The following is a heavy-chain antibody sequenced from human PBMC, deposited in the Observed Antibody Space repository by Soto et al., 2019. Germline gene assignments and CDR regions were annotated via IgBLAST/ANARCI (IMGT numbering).Heavy chain of an antibody. CDR3: SRRAPEGFVP. J-gene: IGHJ5*02. CDR1: GASISSSPYC. V-gene: IGHV4-39*01. Sequence: SETLSLTCTVSGASISSSPYCWAWIRQPPGKGLEWVGSLCYSGNYYRPSLKSRVTISVDTSKNQLSLNLSSVTDADTAIYYCSRRAPEGFVPWGQRTLVIVSS. CDR2: LCYSGN.